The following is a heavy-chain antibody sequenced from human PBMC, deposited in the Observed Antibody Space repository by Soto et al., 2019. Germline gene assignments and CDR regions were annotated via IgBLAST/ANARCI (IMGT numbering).Heavy chain of an antibody. V-gene: IGHV1-69*02. D-gene: IGHD3-10*01. CDR1: GGTFSSYT. J-gene: IGHJ3*02. Sequence: QVQLVQSGAEVKKPGSSVKVSCKASGGTFSSYTISWVRQAPGQGLEWRGRIIPILGIANYAQKFQGRVTITADKSTSTAYMELSSLRSEDTAVYYCAMVRGDFAFDIWGQGTMVTVSS. CDR3: AMVRGDFAFDI. CDR2: IIPILGIA.